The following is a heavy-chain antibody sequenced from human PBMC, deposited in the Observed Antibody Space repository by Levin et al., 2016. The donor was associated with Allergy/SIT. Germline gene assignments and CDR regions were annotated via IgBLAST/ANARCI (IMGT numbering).Heavy chain of an antibody. J-gene: IGHJ4*02. D-gene: IGHD6-19*01. CDR1: GGSISSSSYY. CDR3: ASPLIAVAGIGADY. CDR2: IYYSGST. V-gene: IGHV4-39*01. Sequence: SETLSLTCTVSGGSISSSSYYWGWIRQPPGKGLEWIGSIYYSGSTYYNPSLKSRVTISVDTSKNQFSLKLSSVTAADTAVYYCASPLIAVAGIGADYWGQGTLVTVPS.